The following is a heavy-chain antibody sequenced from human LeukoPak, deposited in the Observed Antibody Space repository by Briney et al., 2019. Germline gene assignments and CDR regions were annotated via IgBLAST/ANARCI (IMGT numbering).Heavy chain of an antibody. J-gene: IGHJ4*02. CDR3: ARTYCSTNACPFDH. Sequence: PSETLSLTCTVSGGSISTYYWSWIRQPPGKGLECLGFIFHTGTTNYNPSLKSRVTISVDTSKNQFSLKLRSVTAADTAIYYCARTYCSTNACPFDHWGQGTLVTVSS. CDR1: GGSISTYY. V-gene: IGHV4-59*08. D-gene: IGHD2-2*01. CDR2: IFHTGTT.